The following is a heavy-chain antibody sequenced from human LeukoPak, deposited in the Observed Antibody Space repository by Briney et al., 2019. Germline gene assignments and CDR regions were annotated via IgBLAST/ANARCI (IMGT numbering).Heavy chain of an antibody. CDR1: GGSISSGGYY. D-gene: IGHD3-10*01. CDR3: ARDSAEHGSGSFDY. CDR2: IYHSGST. J-gene: IGHJ4*02. Sequence: SETLSLTCTVSGGSISSGGYYWSWIRQPPGKGLEWIGYIYHSGSTNYNPSLKGRVTTSVDTSKNQFSLKLSSVTAADTAVYYCARDSAEHGSGSFDYWGQGTLVTVSS. V-gene: IGHV4-30-2*01.